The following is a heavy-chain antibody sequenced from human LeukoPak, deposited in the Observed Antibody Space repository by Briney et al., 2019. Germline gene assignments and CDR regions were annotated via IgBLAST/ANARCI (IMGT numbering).Heavy chain of an antibody. CDR2: IFGSGGSA. J-gene: IGHJ4*02. V-gene: IGHV3-23*01. D-gene: IGHD2-15*01. CDR3: AKTTTGYSSGRYPAWPIDY. Sequence: GSLRLSCAASGFTFGSYAMYWVRQAPGKGLEWVSGIFGSGGSAHYADSVKGRFTISRDNSKNTVYLQMDSLRAEDTAINYCAKTTTGYSSGRYPAWPIDYWGQGTLVTVSS. CDR1: GFTFGSYA.